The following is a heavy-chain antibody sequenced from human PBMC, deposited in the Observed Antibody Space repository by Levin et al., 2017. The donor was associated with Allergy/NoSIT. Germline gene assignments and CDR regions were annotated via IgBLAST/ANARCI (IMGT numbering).Heavy chain of an antibody. CDR2: IDWDDDK. CDR1: GFSLRTSGMC. V-gene: IGHV2-70*11. Sequence: SGPTLVKPTQTLTLTCTFSGFSLRTSGMCVSWIRQPPGKALEWLARIDWDDDKYYSTSLKTRFTISKDTSKNQVVLTMTNMDPVDTATYYCARTYSGTTYGGFDFWGQGTLITVSS. D-gene: IGHD1-26*01. CDR3: ARTYSGTTYGGFDF. J-gene: IGHJ4*02.